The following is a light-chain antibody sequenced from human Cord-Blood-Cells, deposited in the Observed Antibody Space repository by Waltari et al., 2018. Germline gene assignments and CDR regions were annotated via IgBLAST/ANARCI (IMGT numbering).Light chain of an antibody. V-gene: IGLV1-47*01. CDR1: SSNIGSNY. CDR2: GNN. J-gene: IGLJ3*02. CDR3: AAWDDSLSGWV. Sequence: QSVLTQPPSASGTPGQRVTISCSGSSSNIGSNYVYWYQQLPGTAPKLLIYGNNQRPSGVPGRFSGSWSGASASLAISGLRSEDEADYYCAAWDDSLSGWVFGGETKLTVL.